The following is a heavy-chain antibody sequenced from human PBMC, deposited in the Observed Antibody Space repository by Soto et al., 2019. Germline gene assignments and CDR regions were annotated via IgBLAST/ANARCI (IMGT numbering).Heavy chain of an antibody. J-gene: IGHJ4*02. CDR1: GFTFSSYS. Sequence: EVQLVESGGGLVKPGGSLRLSCAASGFTFSSYSINWVRQAPGKGPEWVSSISSSSSYIYYADSVKGRFTISRDNAKNSLYLQMNSLRAEDTAVYYCARADYINYYFDYWGQGTLVTVSS. CDR2: ISSSSSYI. D-gene: IGHD4-4*01. CDR3: ARADYINYYFDY. V-gene: IGHV3-21*01.